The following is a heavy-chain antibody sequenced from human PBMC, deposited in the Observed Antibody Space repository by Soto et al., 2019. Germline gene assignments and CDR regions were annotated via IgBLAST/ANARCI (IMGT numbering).Heavy chain of an antibody. J-gene: IGHJ3*01. V-gene: IGHV3-48*03. CDR2: VKPGGHFT. CDR3: VKEMSEVNSGYDAFQL. D-gene: IGHD5-12*01. Sequence: EGQLVESGGALVSPGWSLRLSCAASGFNFRNFEMNWVRQSTGEGPEWLAHVKPGGHFTLYADFVRGRFTISRDDVANSLFLQMHNLRPEDSGIYYCVKEMSEVNSGYDAFQLWGQGTLVTVSS. CDR1: GFNFRNFE.